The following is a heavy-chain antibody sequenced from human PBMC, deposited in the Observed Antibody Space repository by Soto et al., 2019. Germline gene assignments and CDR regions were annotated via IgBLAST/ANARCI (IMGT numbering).Heavy chain of an antibody. CDR2: IYHSGST. CDR1: GGSISSSNW. V-gene: IGHV4-4*02. CDR3: ARDSGLELGRGAHYYYYYGMDV. D-gene: IGHD1-7*01. Sequence: PSETLSLTCAVSGGSISSSNWWSWVRQPPGKGLEWIGEIYHSGSTNYNPSLKSRVTISVDKSKNQFSLKLSSVTAADTAVYYCARDSGLELGRGAHYYYYYGMDVWGQGTTVTVSS. J-gene: IGHJ6*02.